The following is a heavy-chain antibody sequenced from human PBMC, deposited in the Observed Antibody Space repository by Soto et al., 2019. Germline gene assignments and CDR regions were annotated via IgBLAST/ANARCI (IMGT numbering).Heavy chain of an antibody. Sequence: QVQLQESGPGLVKPSQTLSLTCTVSGGSISSGGYYCSWVRQHPGKGLEWIGYIYYSGSTYYNPSLKSRGTRSVDTSKNRCSLKPSSVTAADTAVYYCASVNTMVRGVINVWGQGNTVTVSS. V-gene: IGHV4-31*03. J-gene: IGHJ6*02. CDR3: ASVNTMVRGVINV. CDR1: GGSISSGGYY. CDR2: IYYSGST. D-gene: IGHD3-10*01.